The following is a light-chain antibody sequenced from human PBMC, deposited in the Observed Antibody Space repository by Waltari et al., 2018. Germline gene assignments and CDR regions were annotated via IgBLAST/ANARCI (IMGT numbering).Light chain of an antibody. J-gene: IGKJ2*01. CDR2: EAS. V-gene: IGKV3-11*01. Sequence: SCRASQSVGNFVAWYQQKLGQAPRLLIYEASNRATGIPARFSGSGSGTDFTLTNSSLEPEDFAVYYCQQRTNWMYTFGQGTKLDIK. CDR3: QQRTNWMYT. CDR1: QSVGNF.